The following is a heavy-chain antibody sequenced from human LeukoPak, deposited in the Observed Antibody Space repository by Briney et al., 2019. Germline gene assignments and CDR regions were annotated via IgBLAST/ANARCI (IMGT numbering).Heavy chain of an antibody. CDR3: AREWNYESNGYFYYY. J-gene: IGHJ4*02. Sequence: GASVTVSCKASGDTFSRYGISWVRQAPGQGLEWMGGIIPLFGTANYAQKFQGRVTITADESTSTAYLELSRLRFEDTAVYYCAREWNYESNGYFYYYWGQGTLVTVSS. CDR2: IIPLFGTA. D-gene: IGHD3-22*01. CDR1: GDTFSRYG. V-gene: IGHV1-69*13.